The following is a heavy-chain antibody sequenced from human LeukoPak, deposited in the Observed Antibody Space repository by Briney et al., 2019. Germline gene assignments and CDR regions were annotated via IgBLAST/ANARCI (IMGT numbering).Heavy chain of an antibody. D-gene: IGHD6-19*01. Sequence: GGSLRLSCAASGFPFSSYGMHWVRQAPGKGLEWVARLVYDARSDYANSVKGRFSISRDDSKNTLFLDMSNLRVEDTALYYCARDLSAAFDFWGQGVLVTVPS. CDR1: GFPFSSYG. CDR2: LVYDARS. CDR3: ARDLSAAFDF. J-gene: IGHJ4*02. V-gene: IGHV3-33*01.